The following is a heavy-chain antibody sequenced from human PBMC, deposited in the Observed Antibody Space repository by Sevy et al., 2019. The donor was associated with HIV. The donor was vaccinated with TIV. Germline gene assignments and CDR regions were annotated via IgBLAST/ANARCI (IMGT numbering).Heavy chain of an antibody. CDR1: GFTVNSNY. CDR2: IHSDDTT. Sequence: GGSLRLSCVASGFTVNSNYMTWVRQAPGKGLEGVSVIHSDDTTYHADSVKDRFTISRDNFKNTLYLHMSSLRAEDTAVYYCARGKSGYAYALNYWGQGTLVTVSS. CDR3: ARGKSGYAYALNY. D-gene: IGHD5-18*01. J-gene: IGHJ4*02. V-gene: IGHV3-66*01.